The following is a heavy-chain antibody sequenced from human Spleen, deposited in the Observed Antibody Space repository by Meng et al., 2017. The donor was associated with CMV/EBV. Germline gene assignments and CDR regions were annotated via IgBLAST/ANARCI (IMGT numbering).Heavy chain of an antibody. V-gene: IGHV1-18*01. CDR3: ARDPSQGNRFDP. CDR2: ISGYNGNT. Sequence: CKASGYTFTSYGSSWVRQAPGQGLEWMGWISGYNGNTNYAQKLQGRVTMTTDTSTSTAYMELRSLRSDDTAVYYCARDPSQGNRFDPWGQGTLVTVSS. J-gene: IGHJ5*02. CDR1: GYTFTSYG.